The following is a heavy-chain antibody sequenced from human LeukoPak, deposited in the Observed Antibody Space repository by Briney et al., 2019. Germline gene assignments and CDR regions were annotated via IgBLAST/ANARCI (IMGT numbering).Heavy chain of an antibody. Sequence: GGSLRLSCAASDFAFYGYSMHWVRQAPGKGLEWISSISSNSGYIYYADSVKGRFTISRDNSKNTLYLQMNSLRAEDTAVYYCAKAIYSGSYYGLYFQHWGQGTLVTVSS. CDR3: AKAIYSGSYYGLYFQH. J-gene: IGHJ1*01. CDR2: ISSNSGYI. V-gene: IGHV3-21*01. CDR1: DFAFYGYS. D-gene: IGHD1-26*01.